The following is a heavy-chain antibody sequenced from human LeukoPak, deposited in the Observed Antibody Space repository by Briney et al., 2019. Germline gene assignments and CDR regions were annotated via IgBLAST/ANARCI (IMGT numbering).Heavy chain of an antibody. J-gene: IGHJ4*02. CDR2: ISAYNGNT. Sequence: ASVKVSCKASGYTFTSYGISWVRQAPGQGLEWMGWISAYNGNTNYAQKLQGRVTMTTDTSTSTAYMELRSLRSDDTAVYYCARTSGYSGYDQEKPLDYWGQGTLVTVSS. D-gene: IGHD5-12*01. CDR1: GYTFTSYG. CDR3: ARTSGYSGYDQEKPLDY. V-gene: IGHV1-18*01.